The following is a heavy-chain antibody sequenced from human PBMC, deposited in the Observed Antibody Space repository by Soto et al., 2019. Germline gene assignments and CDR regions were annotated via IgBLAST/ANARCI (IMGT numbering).Heavy chain of an antibody. Sequence: ESGGGLVQPGGSLRLSCVASGFTFSSYSMNWVRQAPGKGLEWVSYISSSSNTIHYADSVKGRFTISRDNAKDALYLQMNSLRADDTAVYYCARFPIYCSGGSCYTSWFDAWGQGTLVTVSS. CDR1: GFTFSSYS. D-gene: IGHD2-15*01. V-gene: IGHV3-48*01. J-gene: IGHJ5*02. CDR2: ISSSSNTI. CDR3: ARFPIYCSGGSCYTSWFDA.